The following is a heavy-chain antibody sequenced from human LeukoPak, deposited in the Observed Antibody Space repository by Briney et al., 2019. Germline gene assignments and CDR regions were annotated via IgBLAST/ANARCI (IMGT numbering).Heavy chain of an antibody. V-gene: IGHV3-48*01. Sequence: GGSLRLSCAASGFTFSSYSMNWLRQAPGKGLEWVSYISSSSSTIYYADSVKGRFTISRDNAKNSLYLQMNSLRAEDTAVYYCARDWEDWGQGTLVTVSS. J-gene: IGHJ4*02. CDR3: ARDWED. CDR2: ISSSSSTI. CDR1: GFTFSSYS. D-gene: IGHD1-26*01.